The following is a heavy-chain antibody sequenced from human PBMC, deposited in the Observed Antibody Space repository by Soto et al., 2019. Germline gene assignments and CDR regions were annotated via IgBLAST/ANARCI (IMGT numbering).Heavy chain of an antibody. D-gene: IGHD2-2*01. CDR1: GDSVSSNSAA. CDR3: ARAGFRIVVAQADMRYYSYGMDG. J-gene: IGHJ6*02. Sequence: PSQTLSLTCAISGDSVSSNSAAWNWIRQSPSRGLEWLGRTYYRSKWYNDYPVSVKSRITINPDTSKNQFSLQLKSVTPEDTAVYYCARAGFRIVVAQADMRYYSYGMDGWGQGTTVTVCS. CDR2: TYYRSKWYN. V-gene: IGHV6-1*01.